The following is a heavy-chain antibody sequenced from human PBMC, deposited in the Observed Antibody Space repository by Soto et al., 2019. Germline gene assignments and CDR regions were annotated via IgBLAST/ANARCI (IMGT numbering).Heavy chain of an antibody. Sequence: GGSLRLSCAASGFTVSSNYMSWVRQAPGKGLEWVAVMYSGGSTYYADSVKGRFTISRDNSKNTLYLQMTSLRAEDTAVYYCARDPEYRSGWHYYFDYWGQGTLVTVSS. V-gene: IGHV3-66*01. CDR3: ARDPEYRSGWHYYFDY. CDR1: GFTVSSNY. CDR2: MYSGGST. D-gene: IGHD6-19*01. J-gene: IGHJ4*02.